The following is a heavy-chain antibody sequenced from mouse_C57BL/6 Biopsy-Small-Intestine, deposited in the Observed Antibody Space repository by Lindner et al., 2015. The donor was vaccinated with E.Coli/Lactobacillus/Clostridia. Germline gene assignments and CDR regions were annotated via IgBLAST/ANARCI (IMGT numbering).Heavy chain of an antibody. V-gene: IGHV1-20*01. Sequence: QLQESGPELVKPGDSVKISCKASGYSFTGYSMNWVMQSHGKSLEWIGRINPYNGDTFYNQKFKGKATLTVDKSSSTAHMELRSLTSEDSAVYYCARLTTVVAFDYWGQGTTLTVSS. CDR1: GYSFTGYS. D-gene: IGHD1-1*01. CDR3: ARLTTVVAFDY. CDR2: INPYNGDT. J-gene: IGHJ2*01.